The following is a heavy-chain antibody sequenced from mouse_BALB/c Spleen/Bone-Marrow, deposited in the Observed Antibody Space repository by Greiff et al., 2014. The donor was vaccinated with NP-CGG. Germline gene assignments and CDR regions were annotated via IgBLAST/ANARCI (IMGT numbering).Heavy chain of an antibody. CDR1: GYSFTGYF. CDR3: ERSGYYGSSYFDY. CDR2: INPYNGDT. J-gene: IGHJ2*01. D-gene: IGHD1-1*01. Sequence: VQLQQSGPELVKPGASVKISCKASGYSFTGYFMHWVMQRPGKSLEWIGRINPYNGDTFYDQKFKGKATLTVDKSSSTAHMEPRSVSSEDYGVYYCERSGYYGSSYFDYWGQGTTLTVSS. V-gene: IGHV1-20*02.